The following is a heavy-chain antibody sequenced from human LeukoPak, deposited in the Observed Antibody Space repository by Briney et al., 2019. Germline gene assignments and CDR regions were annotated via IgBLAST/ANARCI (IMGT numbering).Heavy chain of an antibody. CDR3: ARDLIVVVTAIRGAFDI. CDR2: IRSDGSNK. J-gene: IGHJ3*02. Sequence: GSLRLSCAASGFTFSSYGMHWVRQAPGKGLEWVAFIRSDGSNKYYADSVKGRFTISRDNSKLYLQMNSLRAEDTAVYYCARDLIVVVTAIRGAFDIWGQGTMVTVSS. V-gene: IGHV3-30*02. D-gene: IGHD2-21*02. CDR1: GFTFSSYG.